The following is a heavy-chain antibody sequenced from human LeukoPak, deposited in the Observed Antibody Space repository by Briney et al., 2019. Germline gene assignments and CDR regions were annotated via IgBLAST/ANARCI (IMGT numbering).Heavy chain of an antibody. CDR2: IGSAGDT. CDR3: ARENVLAVAGTNYYYGMDL. CDR1: GFTFNTHD. D-gene: IGHD6-19*01. V-gene: IGHV3-13*01. J-gene: IGHJ6*02. Sequence: PGGSLRLSCVASGFTFNTHDIHWVRQRPGKGLEWVSTIGSAGDTYYSDSVTGRFTISREDAQNAVCLQMNSLRGGDTAVYFCARENVLAVAGTNYYYGMDLWGQGTTVAVS.